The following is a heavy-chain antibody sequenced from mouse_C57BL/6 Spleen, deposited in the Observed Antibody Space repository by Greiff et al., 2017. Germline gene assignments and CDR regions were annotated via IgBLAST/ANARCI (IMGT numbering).Heavy chain of an antibody. CDR2: IDPENGDT. CDR1: GFNIKDDY. D-gene: IGHD1-1*01. V-gene: IGHV14-4*01. J-gene: IGHJ2*01. Sequence: VQLQQSGAELVRPGASVKLSCTASGFNIKDDYMHWVKQRPEQGLEWIGWIDPENGDTEYASKFQGKATITADTSSNTAYLQLSSLTSEDTAVYYCTIWVYYGSSPSWGQGTTRTVSS. CDR3: TIWVYYGSSPS.